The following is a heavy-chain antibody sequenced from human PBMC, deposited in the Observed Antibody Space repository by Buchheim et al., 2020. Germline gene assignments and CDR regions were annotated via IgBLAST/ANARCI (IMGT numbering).Heavy chain of an antibody. Sequence: EVQLVESGGGLVKPGGSLRLSCAASGFTFSHFSMNWVRQAPGRGLEWVSSISSRSTSYIYYADSVKGRFTTSRDNAENSLYLQMNSLRAEDTAVYYCTREGLDYVGLSDYWGRGTL. D-gene: IGHD4-17*01. CDR3: TREGLDYVGLSDY. CDR1: GFTFSHFS. V-gene: IGHV3-21*01. CDR2: ISSRSTSYI. J-gene: IGHJ4*02.